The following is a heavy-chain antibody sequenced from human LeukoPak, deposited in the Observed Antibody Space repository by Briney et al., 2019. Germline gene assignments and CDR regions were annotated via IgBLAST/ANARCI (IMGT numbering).Heavy chain of an antibody. V-gene: IGHV4-30-4*01. CDR3: ARDLLNEGNHLDY. D-gene: IGHD4-23*01. J-gene: IGHJ4*02. CDR2: IYYSGST. Sequence: SQTLSLTCTVSGGSISSGDSYWSWSRQPPGKGLEWIGYIYYSGSTYYNPSLKSRVTISVDTSKNQFSLKLSSVTAADTAVYYCARDLLNEGNHLDYWGQGTLVTVSS. CDR1: GGSISSGDSY.